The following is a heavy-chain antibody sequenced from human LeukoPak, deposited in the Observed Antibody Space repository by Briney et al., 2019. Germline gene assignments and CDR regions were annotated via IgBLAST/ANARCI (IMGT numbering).Heavy chain of an antibody. V-gene: IGHV4-34*01. D-gene: IGHD6-13*01. Sequence: SETLSLTCAVYGGSFSGYYWSWLRQPPGKGLEWIGEINHSGSTNYNPSLTSRVTISVDTSKNQFSLKLSSVTAADTAVYYCAREGGSSWYSRDFYYIDVLGKGTTVTVSS. CDR3: AREGGSSWYSRDFYYIDV. CDR1: GGSFSGYY. CDR2: INHSGST. J-gene: IGHJ6*03.